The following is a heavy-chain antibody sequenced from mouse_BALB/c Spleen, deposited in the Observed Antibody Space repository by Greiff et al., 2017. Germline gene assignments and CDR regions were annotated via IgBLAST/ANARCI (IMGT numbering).Heavy chain of an antibody. D-gene: IGHD1-1*01. CDR3: ARSTVEEGAMDY. J-gene: IGHJ4*01. Sequence: EVKLEESGGGLVQPGGSLRLSCATSGFTFTDYYMSWVRQPPGKALEWLGFIRNKANGYTTEYSASVKGRFTISRDNSQSILYLQMNTLRAEDSATYFCARSTVEEGAMDYWGQGNSVTASS. V-gene: IGHV7-3*02. CDR1: GFTFTDYY. CDR2: IRNKANGYTT.